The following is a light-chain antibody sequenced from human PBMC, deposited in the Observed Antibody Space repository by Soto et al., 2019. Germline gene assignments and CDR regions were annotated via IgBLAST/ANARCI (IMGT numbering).Light chain of an antibody. CDR2: DAS. V-gene: IGKV3-20*01. J-gene: IGKJ5*01. Sequence: EIVLTQSPGTLSLSPGERATLSCRASQSVSSSYLAWYQQKPGQAPRLLIYDASTRAAGIPDRFSASGSGTDFTLTISRLEPEDFAVYYCQQHGTSPITFGQGTRLEIK. CDR3: QQHGTSPIT. CDR1: QSVSSSY.